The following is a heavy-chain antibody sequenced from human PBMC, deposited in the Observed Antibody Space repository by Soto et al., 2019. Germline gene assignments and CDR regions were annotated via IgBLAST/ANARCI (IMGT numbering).Heavy chain of an antibody. CDR3: AATTRY. Sequence: PSETLXLTCTVSGGSISSEYWSWIRRPPGKGLEWIGYIYSSGSINYNPSLKGRATMSLDTSKNQVSLNVTSVPASDTAVYSCAATTRYWGQGRLVTVSS. CDR2: IYSSGSI. V-gene: IGHV4-59*01. J-gene: IGHJ4*02. D-gene: IGHD1-26*01. CDR1: GGSISSEY.